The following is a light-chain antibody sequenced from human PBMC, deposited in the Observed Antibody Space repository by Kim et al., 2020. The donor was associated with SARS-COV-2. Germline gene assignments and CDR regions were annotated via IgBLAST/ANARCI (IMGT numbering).Light chain of an antibody. CDR2: AAS. Sequence: DIQMTQSPSSLSASVGDRVTLTCRARQNIMKYLNWYQQKPGKAPKLLIHAASSLQSGVPSRFSGSGSGTDFSLTINSLQLEDFATYSCQQSFSTPRTFGQGTKLEI. J-gene: IGKJ2*01. V-gene: IGKV1-39*01. CDR1: QNIMKY. CDR3: QQSFSTPRT.